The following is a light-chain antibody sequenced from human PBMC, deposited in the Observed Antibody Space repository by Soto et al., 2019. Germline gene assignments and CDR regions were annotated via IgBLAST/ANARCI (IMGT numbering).Light chain of an antibody. Sequence: QSALTQPASVSGSPGQSITISCTGTSSDIGGYSYVSWYQQHPGKAPKLVIYDVSNRPSGISNRFSGSKSGNTASLTISGLQAEDDADYYCSSFTSTNTVIFGGGTKLTVL. CDR1: SSDIGGYSY. V-gene: IGLV2-14*01. CDR3: SSFTSTNTVI. CDR2: DVS. J-gene: IGLJ2*01.